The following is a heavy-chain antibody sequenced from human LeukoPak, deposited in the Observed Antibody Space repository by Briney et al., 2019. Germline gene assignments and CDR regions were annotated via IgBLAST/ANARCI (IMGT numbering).Heavy chain of an antibody. Sequence: PSETLSLTCAVYGGSFSGYYWSWIRQPPGKGLEWIGEINHSGSTNYNPSLKSRVTISVDTSKNQFSLKLSSVTAADTAVYYCARRLLWFGETRFDYWGQGTLVTVSS. V-gene: IGHV4-34*01. CDR2: INHSGST. J-gene: IGHJ4*02. CDR3: ARRLLWFGETRFDY. D-gene: IGHD3-10*01. CDR1: GGSFSGYY.